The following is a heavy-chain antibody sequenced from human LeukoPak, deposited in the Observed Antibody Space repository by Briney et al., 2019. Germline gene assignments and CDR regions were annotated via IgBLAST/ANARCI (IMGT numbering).Heavy chain of an antibody. J-gene: IGHJ4*02. CDR1: GGTFSSYA. Sequence: ASVKVSCKASGGTFSSYAISWVRQAPGQGLEWMGGIIPIFGTANYAQKFQGRVTITADESTSTAYMELSSLRSEDTAVYYCARRKATTRLNYYFDYWGQGTLVTVSS. CDR3: ARRKATTRLNYYFDY. CDR2: IIPIFGTA. V-gene: IGHV1-69*13. D-gene: IGHD1-26*01.